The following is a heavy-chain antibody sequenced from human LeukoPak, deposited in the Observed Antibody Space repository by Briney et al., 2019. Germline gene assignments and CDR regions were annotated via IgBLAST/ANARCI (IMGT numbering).Heavy chain of an antibody. CDR1: GFTFSSYG. CDR3: AKHRSGPLDY. V-gene: IGHV3-30*02. Sequence: GGSLRLSCAASGFTFSSYGIHWVRQAPGKGLEWVAFIRYDGSNKYYADSAKGRFTISRDNSKNTLYLQMNSLRAEDTAVYYCAKHRSGPLDYWGQGTLVTVSS. D-gene: IGHD2-8*02. CDR2: IRYDGSNK. J-gene: IGHJ4*02.